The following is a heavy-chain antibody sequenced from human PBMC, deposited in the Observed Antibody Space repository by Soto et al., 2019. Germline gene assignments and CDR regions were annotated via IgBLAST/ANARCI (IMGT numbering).Heavy chain of an antibody. J-gene: IGHJ4*02. CDR3: ARGRKSSSPLYYFDY. D-gene: IGHD6-6*01. Sequence: GGSLRLSCAASGFTLSDYWTSWVRQAPGKGLEWVANINPDGSTKLYVDSVKGRCTISRDYAKNSIYLQLNSLRVEDTAVYYRARGRKSSSPLYYFDYCGQGTLVSVSS. V-gene: IGHV3-7*01. CDR2: INPDGSTK. CDR1: GFTLSDYW.